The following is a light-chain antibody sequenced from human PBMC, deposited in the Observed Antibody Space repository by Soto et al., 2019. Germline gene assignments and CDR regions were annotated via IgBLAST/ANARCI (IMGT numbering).Light chain of an antibody. CDR3: QLCSGSPWT. Sequence: EIVLTQSPGTLSLSPGERATLSCRASQSINHKYLAWFQQEPGQTPRLLIHSVSIRATGIPDRFSGSGSGTDVTLTISILEPEDFAVYYCQLCSGSPWTFGRGTKVEIK. J-gene: IGKJ1*01. V-gene: IGKV3-20*01. CDR2: SVS. CDR1: QSINHKY.